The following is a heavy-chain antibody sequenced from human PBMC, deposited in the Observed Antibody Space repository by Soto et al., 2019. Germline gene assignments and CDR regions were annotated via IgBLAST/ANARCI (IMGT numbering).Heavy chain of an antibody. D-gene: IGHD1-1*01. CDR1: GFPFSSYS. CDR3: ARDFGSHNWYPVFDN. Sequence: PGGSLRLSCIASGFPFSSYSMNWVRQAPGQGLEWIAYIDSGSRKIYYTDSVKGRFTISRDNDKNSLYLQMNSLRAEDTAVYYCARDFGSHNWYPVFDNWGQGTLVTVSS. V-gene: IGHV3-48*04. J-gene: IGHJ4*02. CDR2: IDSGSRKI.